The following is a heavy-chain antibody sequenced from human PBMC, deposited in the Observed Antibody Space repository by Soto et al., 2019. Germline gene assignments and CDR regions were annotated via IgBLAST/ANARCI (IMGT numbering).Heavy chain of an antibody. J-gene: IGHJ4*02. Sequence: EVQLLESGGGLAQPGGSLRLSCAASGFTFSTYAMTWVRQAPGKGLEWVSVIRSGGITHYADSVKGRFTISRDNSKNTFYLQMNSLRDEDTAIYYCVKSAISGVVIYDKWGQGTLVTVSS. CDR1: GFTFSTYA. CDR2: IRSGGIT. D-gene: IGHD3-3*01. CDR3: VKSAISGVVIYDK. V-gene: IGHV3-23*01.